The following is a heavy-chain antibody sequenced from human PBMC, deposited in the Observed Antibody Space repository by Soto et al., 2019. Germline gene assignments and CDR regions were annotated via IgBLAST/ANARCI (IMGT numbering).Heavy chain of an antibody. J-gene: IGHJ4*02. D-gene: IGHD3-9*01. CDR3: AFSETSYYFDY. V-gene: IGHV3-33*01. CDR2: IWSDGSDK. CDR1: GFSFSKYG. Sequence: GSLRLSCAASGFSFSKYGMHWVRQAPGKGLEWVAIIWSDGSDKYYADSVKGRFTISRDNSENTLYLQMNTLRAEDTAVYYCAFSETSYYFDYWGQGTLVTVSS.